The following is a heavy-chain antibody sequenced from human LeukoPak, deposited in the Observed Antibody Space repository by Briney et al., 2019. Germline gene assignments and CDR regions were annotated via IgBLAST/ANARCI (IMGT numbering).Heavy chain of an antibody. J-gene: IGHJ4*02. CDR3: ARAKGYCSGGSCYFDY. CDR2: IYYSGST. CDR1: GGSISSYY. Sequence: SETLSLTCTVSGGSISSYYWSWIRQPPGKGPEWIGYIYYSGSTNYNPSLKSRVTISVDTSKNQFSLKLSSVTAADTAVYYCARAKGYCSGGSCYFDYWGQGTLVTVSS. D-gene: IGHD2-15*01. V-gene: IGHV4-59*01.